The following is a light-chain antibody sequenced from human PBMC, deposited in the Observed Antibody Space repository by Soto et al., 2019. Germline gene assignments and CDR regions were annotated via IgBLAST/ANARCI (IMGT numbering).Light chain of an antibody. Sequence: DIQITQSPSTLSASVGDRVTITCRASQSISSWLAWYQQKPGKAPKLLIYDASSLESGVPSRFSGSGSGTEFTLTISSLQPDDFATYYCQQYNSYSGLTLGGGTKVDIK. J-gene: IGKJ4*01. CDR2: DAS. CDR3: QQYNSYSGLT. V-gene: IGKV1-5*01. CDR1: QSISSW.